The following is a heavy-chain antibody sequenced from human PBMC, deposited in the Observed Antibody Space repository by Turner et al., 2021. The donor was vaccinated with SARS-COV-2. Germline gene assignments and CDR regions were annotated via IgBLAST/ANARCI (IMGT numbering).Heavy chain of an antibody. CDR3: ARDEGEIAAAGIVYYYGMDV. J-gene: IGHJ6*02. CDR1: GDTFSSST. Sequence: QVQLVQSGAEVKKPGSSVKVSCKASGDTFSSSTISWVRQAPGQGLEWMGRIIPILGIANYAQKFQGRVTITADKSTSTAYMELSSLRSEDTAVYYCARDEGEIAAAGIVYYYGMDVWGQGTTVTVSS. V-gene: IGHV1-69*08. CDR2: IIPILGIA. D-gene: IGHD6-13*01.